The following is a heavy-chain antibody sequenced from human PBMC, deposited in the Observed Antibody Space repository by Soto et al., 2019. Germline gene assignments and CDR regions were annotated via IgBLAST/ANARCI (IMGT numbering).Heavy chain of an antibody. V-gene: IGHV3-30*18. J-gene: IGHJ4*02. Sequence: GGSLRLSCGASGFTFSNYGMHWVRQAPGKGLEWVAVISYDGRYKYYADSLKDRFTISRDNAKNTLYLQMNSLRAEDTAVYYCAKDSDRVLYYFDHWGQGTLVTVSS. CDR3: AKDSDRVLYYFDH. CDR2: ISYDGRYK. CDR1: GFTFSNYG.